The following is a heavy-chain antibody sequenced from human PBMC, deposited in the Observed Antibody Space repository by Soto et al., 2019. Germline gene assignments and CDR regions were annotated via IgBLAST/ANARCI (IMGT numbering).Heavy chain of an antibody. CDR3: ARDLGYCSSTSCRYYYYGMDV. J-gene: IGHJ6*02. V-gene: IGHV1-2*04. CDR1: GYTFTGYY. Sequence: ASVKVSCKASGYTFTGYYMHWVRQAPGQGLEWMGWINPNSGGTNYAQKFQGWVTITRDTSISTAYMELSRLRSDDTAVYYCARDLGYCSSTSCRYYYYGMDVWGQGTTVTVSS. CDR2: INPNSGGT. D-gene: IGHD2-2*01.